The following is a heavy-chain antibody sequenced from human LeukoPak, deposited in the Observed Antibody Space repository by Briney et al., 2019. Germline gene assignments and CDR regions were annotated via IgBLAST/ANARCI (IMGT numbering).Heavy chain of an antibody. Sequence: PGGSLRLSCAASGFTFSTYSMNWVRQAPGKGLEWVSCISTSSTYIYYADSVKGRFTISRDNAKNSLYLQMNSLRAEDTAVYYCARHEPVITLSSYYYGMDVWGPGTTVTVSS. CDR2: ISTSSTYI. CDR3: ARHEPVITLSSYYYGMDV. V-gene: IGHV3-21*01. J-gene: IGHJ6*02. D-gene: IGHD1-14*01. CDR1: GFTFSTYS.